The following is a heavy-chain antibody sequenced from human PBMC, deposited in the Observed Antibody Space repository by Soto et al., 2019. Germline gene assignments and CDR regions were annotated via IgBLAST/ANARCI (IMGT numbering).Heavy chain of an antibody. D-gene: IGHD1-26*01. Sequence: QVQLVQSGAEVKKPGSSVKVSCKASGGTFSSYCINWVRQAPGQGLEWMGEIIPIFGTANYAQKFQGRVTMTADESTSTASMELSSLRSEDTAVYYCARDGGRHSGGIDYWGQGTLVTVSS. CDR1: GGTFSSYC. J-gene: IGHJ4*02. CDR2: IIPIFGTA. CDR3: ARDGGRHSGGIDY. V-gene: IGHV1-69*01.